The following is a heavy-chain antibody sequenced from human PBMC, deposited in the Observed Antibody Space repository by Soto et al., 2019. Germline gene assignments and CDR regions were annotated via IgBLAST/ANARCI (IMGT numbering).Heavy chain of an antibody. CDR1: GGTFSSYA. Sequence: ASVKVSCKASGGTFSSYAISWVRQAPGQGLEWMGGIIPIFGTANYAQKFQGIVTITADESTSTAYMELSSLRSEDTAVYYCARPVVPAAHDAFDIWGQGTMVTVSS. D-gene: IGHD2-2*01. V-gene: IGHV1-69*13. CDR3: ARPVVPAAHDAFDI. J-gene: IGHJ3*02. CDR2: IIPIFGTA.